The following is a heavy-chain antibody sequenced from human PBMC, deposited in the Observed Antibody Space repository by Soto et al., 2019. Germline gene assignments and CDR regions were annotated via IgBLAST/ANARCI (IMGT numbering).Heavy chain of an antibody. CDR1: GGTFSSYA. J-gene: IGHJ3*02. CDR3: ASRDDSCILEEEDAAMACDAFSI. V-gene: IGHV1-69*01. CDR2: IITIFGTA. D-gene: IGHD2-2*01. Sequence: QVQLVQSGAEVKKPGSSVKVSCSASGGTFSSYAISWVRQAPGPGLEWMGGIITIFGTANYAQKFQGRVTITADESTITHYRKRRSRGSDDSAVYYSASRDDSCILEEEDAAMACDAFSICGPGTPFPVSS.